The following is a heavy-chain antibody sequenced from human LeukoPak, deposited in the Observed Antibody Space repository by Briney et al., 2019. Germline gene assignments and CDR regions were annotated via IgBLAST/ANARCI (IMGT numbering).Heavy chain of an antibody. Sequence: SETLSLTCTVSGGSISSYYWSWIRQPPGKGLEWIGYIYYSGSTNYNPSLKSRATISVDTSKNQFSLKLSSVTAADTAVYYCARRATSSSSPFDYWGQGTLVTVSS. D-gene: IGHD6-6*01. V-gene: IGHV4-59*08. CDR1: GGSISSYY. CDR2: IYYSGST. CDR3: ARRATSSSSPFDY. J-gene: IGHJ4*02.